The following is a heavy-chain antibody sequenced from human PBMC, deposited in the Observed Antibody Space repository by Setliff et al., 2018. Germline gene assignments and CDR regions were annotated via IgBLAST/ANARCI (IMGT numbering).Heavy chain of an antibody. CDR3: SRDLQGSGDYVVDY. J-gene: IGHJ4*02. CDR1: GFTFRSYW. V-gene: IGHV3-7*01. Sequence: PGGSLRLSCAASGFTFRSYWMSWVRQAPGKGLEWVANIKKDGSIKYYLDSVRGRFTIPRDNAENSLTLQMNSLRVEDTAVYYCSRDLQGSGDYVVDYWGQGTLVTVSS. D-gene: IGHD4-17*01. CDR2: IKKDGSIK.